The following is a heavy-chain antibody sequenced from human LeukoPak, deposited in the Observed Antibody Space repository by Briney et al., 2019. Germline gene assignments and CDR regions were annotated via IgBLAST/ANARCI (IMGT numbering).Heavy chain of an antibody. Sequence: PGGSLRLSCAASGFTFSSYSMNWVRQAPGKGLEWVSSISSSSSYIYYADSVKGRFTISRDNAKNSLYLQMNSLRAEDTAVYYCARTIVATALPYYFDYWGQGTLVTVSS. CDR2: ISSSSSYI. V-gene: IGHV3-21*01. J-gene: IGHJ4*02. CDR1: GFTFSSYS. CDR3: ARTIVATALPYYFDY. D-gene: IGHD5-12*01.